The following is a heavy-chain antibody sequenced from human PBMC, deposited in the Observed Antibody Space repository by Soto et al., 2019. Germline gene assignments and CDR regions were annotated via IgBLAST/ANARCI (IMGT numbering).Heavy chain of an antibody. Sequence: ASVKVSCKASGYTFTSYCISWVRQAPGQGLEWMGWISAYNGNTNYAQKLQGRVTMTTDTSTSTAYTELRSLRSDDTAVYYCARDRGVVLGMDVWGQGTTVTVSS. CDR3: ARDRGVVLGMDV. D-gene: IGHD3-3*01. V-gene: IGHV1-18*04. CDR2: ISAYNGNT. CDR1: GYTFTSYC. J-gene: IGHJ6*02.